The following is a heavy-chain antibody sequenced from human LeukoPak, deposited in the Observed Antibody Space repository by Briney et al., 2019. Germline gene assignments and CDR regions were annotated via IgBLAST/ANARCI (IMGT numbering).Heavy chain of an antibody. CDR1: GGSISSSSYY. V-gene: IGHV4-39*01. CDR2: IYYSGST. CDR3: ARGCRTYYYGSGSYYYYYYYMDV. Sequence: SETLSLTCTVSGGSISSSSYYWGWIRQPPGKGLEWIGSIYYSGSTYYNPSLKSRVTISVDTSKNQFSLKLSSVTAADTAVYYCARGCRTYYYGSGSYYYYYYYMDVWGKGTTVTVSS. J-gene: IGHJ6*03. D-gene: IGHD3-10*01.